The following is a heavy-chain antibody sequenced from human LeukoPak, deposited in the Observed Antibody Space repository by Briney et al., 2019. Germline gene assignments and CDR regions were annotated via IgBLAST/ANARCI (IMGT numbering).Heavy chain of an antibody. J-gene: IGHJ4*02. CDR1: GFTFSGSA. V-gene: IGHV3-73*01. CDR2: IRSKANSYAT. D-gene: IGHD3-22*01. Sequence: AGGSLKLCCAASGFTFSGSAMHWVRQASGKGLEWVGRIRSKANSYATAYAASVKGRFTISRDDSKNTAYLQMNSLKTEDTAVYYCAKDSTEYYYDSSGTQFDYWGQGTLVTVSS. CDR3: AKDSTEYYYDSSGTQFDY.